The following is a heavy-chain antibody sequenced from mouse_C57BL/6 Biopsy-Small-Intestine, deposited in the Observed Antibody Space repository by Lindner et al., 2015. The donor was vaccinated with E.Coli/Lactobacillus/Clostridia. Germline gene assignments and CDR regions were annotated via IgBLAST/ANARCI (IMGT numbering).Heavy chain of an antibody. Sequence: VQLQESGAELVGPGASVKLSCTASGFNIKDDYMHWVKQRPEQGLEWIGRIDPANGNTKYAPKFQDKATITADTSSNTAYLQLSSLTSEDTAVYYCARRDGRYFDYWGQGTTLTSLL. V-gene: IGHV14-3*01. CDR1: GFNIKDDY. CDR2: IDPANGNT. CDR3: ARRDGRYFDY. D-gene: IGHD1-1*02. J-gene: IGHJ2*01.